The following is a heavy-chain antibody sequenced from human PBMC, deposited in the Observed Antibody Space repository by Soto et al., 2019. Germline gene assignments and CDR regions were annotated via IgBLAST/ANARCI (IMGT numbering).Heavy chain of an antibody. Sequence: SVKVSCKASGGTFSSYAISWVRQAPGQGLEWMGGIIPIFGTANYAQKFQGRVTITADESTSTAYMELSSLRSEDTAVYYCARDLAAGKKAKKHAFDIWGQGTMVTVSS. V-gene: IGHV1-69*13. CDR2: IIPIFGTA. CDR3: ARDLAAGKKAKKHAFDI. CDR1: GGTFSSYA. J-gene: IGHJ3*02. D-gene: IGHD6-13*01.